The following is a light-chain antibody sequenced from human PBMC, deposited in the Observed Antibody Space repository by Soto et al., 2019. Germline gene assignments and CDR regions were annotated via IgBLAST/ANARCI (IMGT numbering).Light chain of an antibody. V-gene: IGKV3-20*01. J-gene: IGKJ4*01. CDR2: GAS. CDR1: RSVNNNY. CDR3: QQHSRSIT. Sequence: VLTQSPGTLSLSPGERATLSCRASRSVNNNYLAWYQQKPGQSPRLLIYGASIRATAIPDRFSGSGSGTDFTLTISRLEPEDSAVYYCQQHSRSITFGGGTKVDIK.